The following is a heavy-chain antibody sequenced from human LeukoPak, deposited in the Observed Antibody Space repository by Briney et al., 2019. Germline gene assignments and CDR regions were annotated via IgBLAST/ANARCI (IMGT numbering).Heavy chain of an antibody. J-gene: IGHJ4*02. CDR2: ISSSGSTI. Sequence: GGSLRLSCAASGFTFSDYYMNWIRQAPGKGLEWVSYISSSGSTIYYADSVKGRFTISRDNAKNSLYLQMNSLRAEDTALYHCARDTVTDRHFDYWGQGTLVTVSS. V-gene: IGHV3-11*01. D-gene: IGHD4-11*01. CDR3: ARDTVTDRHFDY. CDR1: GFTFSDYY.